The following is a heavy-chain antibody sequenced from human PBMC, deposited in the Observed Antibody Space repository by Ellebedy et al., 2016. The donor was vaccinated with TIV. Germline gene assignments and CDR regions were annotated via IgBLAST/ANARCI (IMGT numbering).Heavy chain of an antibody. CDR1: GFTFSTYS. Sequence: PGGSLRLSCAASGFTFSTYSMNWVRQAPGKGLEWVSYISSSSNTIYYVDSVKGRFTISRDNAKNSLYLQMNSLRAEDTAVYYCARLGYCSSGSCNFYYMDVWGKGTTVTVSS. V-gene: IGHV3-48*04. CDR2: ISSSSNTI. D-gene: IGHD2-15*01. J-gene: IGHJ6*03. CDR3: ARLGYCSSGSCNFYYMDV.